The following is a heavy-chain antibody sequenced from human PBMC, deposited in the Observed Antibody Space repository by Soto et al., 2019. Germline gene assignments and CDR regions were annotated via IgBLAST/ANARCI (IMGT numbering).Heavy chain of an antibody. CDR2: IYYSGST. Sequence: PSETLSLTCTVSGGSISSSSYYWGWIRQPPGKGLEWIGNIYYSGSTYYNPSLKSRVTISVDTSKNQFSLKLSSVTAADTAVYYCARVHSSGWYGIPGPKNGFDPWGQGTLVTVSS. CDR3: ARVHSSGWYGIPGPKNGFDP. D-gene: IGHD6-13*01. V-gene: IGHV4-39*01. J-gene: IGHJ5*02. CDR1: GGSISSSSYY.